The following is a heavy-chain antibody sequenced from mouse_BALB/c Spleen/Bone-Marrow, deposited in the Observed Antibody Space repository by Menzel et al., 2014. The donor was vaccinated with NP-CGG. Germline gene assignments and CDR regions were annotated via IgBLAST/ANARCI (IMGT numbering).Heavy chain of an antibody. Sequence: EGKLVESGGGLVQPGGSLKLSCAASGFDFSRYWLSGVRQAQGKGLEWIGEINPDSSTINYTPSLKDKFIISRDNAKNTLYLQMSKVRSEDTALYYCARQGYYGKGDYWGQGTTLTVSS. V-gene: IGHV4-1*02. D-gene: IGHD2-1*01. CDR3: ARQGYYGKGDY. J-gene: IGHJ2*01. CDR2: INPDSSTI. CDR1: GFDFSRYW.